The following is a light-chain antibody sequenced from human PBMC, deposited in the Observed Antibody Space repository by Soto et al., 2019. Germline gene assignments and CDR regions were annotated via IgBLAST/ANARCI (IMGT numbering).Light chain of an antibody. J-gene: IGKJ4*01. CDR3: QQYNSYPLT. CDR2: KAS. CDR1: QSISSW. Sequence: DIQMTQSPSTLSASVGDRVTITCRASQSISSWLAWYQQKPGKAPNLLIYKASSLESGVPSRFIGGGSGTEFTLTISSLQPDDFATYYCQQYNSYPLTFGGGTKVEIK. V-gene: IGKV1-5*03.